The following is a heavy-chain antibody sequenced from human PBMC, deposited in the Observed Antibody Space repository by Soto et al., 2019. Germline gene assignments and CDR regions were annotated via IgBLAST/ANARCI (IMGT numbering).Heavy chain of an antibody. D-gene: IGHD6-13*01. J-gene: IGHJ6*02. CDR3: ARLERQQLVPSEYYYYGMDV. CDR1: GYSFTSYW. CDR2: IYPGDSDT. Sequence: GESLKISCKGSGYSFTSYWIGWVRQMPGKGLEWMGIIYPGDSDTRYSPSFQGQVTISADKSISTAYLQWSSLKASDTAMYYCARLERQQLVPSEYYYYGMDVWGQGNTVTVSS. V-gene: IGHV5-51*01.